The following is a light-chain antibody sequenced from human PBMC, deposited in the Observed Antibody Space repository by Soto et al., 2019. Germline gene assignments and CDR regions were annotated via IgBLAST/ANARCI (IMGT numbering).Light chain of an antibody. CDR3: QQYGSSPRT. CDR1: QGIRNY. Sequence: IQLTQSPSSLSASVGDRVTITCRASQGIRNYLAWYQQKPGKAPNLLIYLASTLQGGVPSRFSGSGSGTDFTLTIRRLEPEDFAVYYCQQYGSSPRTFGQGTKVEIK. J-gene: IGKJ1*01. CDR2: LAS. V-gene: IGKV1-9*01.